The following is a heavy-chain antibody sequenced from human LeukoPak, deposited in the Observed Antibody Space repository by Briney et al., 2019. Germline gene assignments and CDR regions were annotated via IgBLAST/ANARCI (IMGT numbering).Heavy chain of an antibody. CDR3: ARAHQPGYCSGGSCYSYFQH. J-gene: IGHJ1*01. CDR1: GGTFSSYA. D-gene: IGHD2-15*01. V-gene: IGHV1-69*05. CDR2: IIPIFGTA. Sequence: GASVKVSCKASGGTFSSYAISWVRQAPGQGLEWMGRIIPIFGTANYAQKFQGRVTTTTDESTSTAYMELSSLRSEDTAVYYCARAHQPGYCSGGSCYSYFQHWGQGTLVTVSS.